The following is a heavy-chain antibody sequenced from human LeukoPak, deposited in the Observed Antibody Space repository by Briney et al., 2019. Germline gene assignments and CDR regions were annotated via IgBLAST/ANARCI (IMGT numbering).Heavy chain of an antibody. Sequence: PGGSLRLSCAASGFTFSSYWMSWVRQAPGKGLEWVSVIYSGGSTYYADSVKGRFTISRDNSKNTLYLQMNSLRAEDTAVYYCARAVYSYGTNWFDPWGQGTLVTVSS. CDR3: ARAVYSYGTNWFDP. V-gene: IGHV3-53*01. J-gene: IGHJ5*02. CDR2: IYSGGST. CDR1: GFTFSSYW. D-gene: IGHD5-18*01.